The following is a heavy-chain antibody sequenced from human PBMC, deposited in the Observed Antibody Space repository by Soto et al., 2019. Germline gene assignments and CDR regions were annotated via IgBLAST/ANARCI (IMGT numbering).Heavy chain of an antibody. CDR1: GFTFSGSA. CDR2: IRSKANSYAT. D-gene: IGHD3-3*01. Sequence: EVQLVESGGGLVQPGGSLKLSCAASGFTFSGSAMNWVRQASGKGLEWVGRIRSKANSYATAYAASVKGRFTISRDDSKNTAYLQMNSLKTEDTAVYYCTRLHYDFWSGYYLNWFDPWGQGTLVTVSS. CDR3: TRLHYDFWSGYYLNWFDP. V-gene: IGHV3-73*01. J-gene: IGHJ5*02.